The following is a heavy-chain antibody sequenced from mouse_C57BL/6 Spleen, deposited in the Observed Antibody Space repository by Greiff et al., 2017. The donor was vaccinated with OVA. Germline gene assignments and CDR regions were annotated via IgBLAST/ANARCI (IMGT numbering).Heavy chain of an antibody. CDR1: GYSITSGYY. V-gene: IGHV3-6*01. J-gene: IGHJ3*01. CDR3: ARDDYYGRAY. Sequence: EVKLVESGPGLVKPSQSLSLTCSVTGYSITSGYYWNWIRQFPGNKLEWMGYISYDGSNNYNPSLKNRISITRDTSKNQFFLKLNSVTTEDTATYYCARDDYYGRAYWGQGTLVTVSA. CDR2: ISYDGSN. D-gene: IGHD1-1*01.